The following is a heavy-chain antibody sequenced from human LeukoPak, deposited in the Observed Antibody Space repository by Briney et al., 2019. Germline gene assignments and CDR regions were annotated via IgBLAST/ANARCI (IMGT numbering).Heavy chain of an antibody. V-gene: IGHV4-59*06. Sequence: SETLSLTCTVSGGSISSYYWSWIRQHPGKGLEWIGYIYYSGSTYYNPSLKSRVTISVDTSKNQFSLKLSSVTAADTAVYYCARDPAYCGGDCYSDDAFDIWGQGTMVTVSS. CDR3: ARDPAYCGGDCYSDDAFDI. J-gene: IGHJ3*02. CDR2: IYYSGST. D-gene: IGHD2-21*02. CDR1: GGSISSYY.